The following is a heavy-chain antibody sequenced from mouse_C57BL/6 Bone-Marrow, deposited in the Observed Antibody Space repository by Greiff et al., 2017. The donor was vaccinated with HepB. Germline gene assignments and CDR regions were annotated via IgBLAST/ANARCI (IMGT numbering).Heavy chain of an antibody. D-gene: IGHD1-1*01. Sequence: VKLMESGAELMKPGASVKLSCKATGYTFTGYWIEWVKQRPGHGLEWIGEILPGSGSTNYNEKFKGKATFTADTSSNTAYMQLSSLTTEDSAIYYCARSQDYYGSSYRYFDYWGQGTTLTVSS. V-gene: IGHV1-9*01. CDR2: ILPGSGST. J-gene: IGHJ2*01. CDR3: ARSQDYYGSSYRYFDY. CDR1: GYTFTGYW.